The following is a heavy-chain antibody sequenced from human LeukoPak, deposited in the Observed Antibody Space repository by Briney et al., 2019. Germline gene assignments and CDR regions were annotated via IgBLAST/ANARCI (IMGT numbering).Heavy chain of an antibody. D-gene: IGHD7-27*01. CDR1: GDSVSSNSAI. CDR2: AYYRSKWYI. J-gene: IGHJ3*02. Sequence: SQTLSLTCAISGDSVSSNSAIWNWTRQSPSRGLEWLGRAYYRSKWYIDYAVSVKGRITINPDTSKNQFSLQLNSVTPEDTAIYYCVRDRAVTGDRAFDIWGQGTMLTVSS. V-gene: IGHV6-1*01. CDR3: VRDRAVTGDRAFDI.